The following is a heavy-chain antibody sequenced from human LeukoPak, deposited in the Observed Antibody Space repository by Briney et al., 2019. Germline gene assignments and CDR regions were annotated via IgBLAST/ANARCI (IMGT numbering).Heavy chain of an antibody. D-gene: IGHD1-1*01. CDR1: GFTFSSYA. Sequence: GGSLRLSCAASGFTFSSYAMHWVRQAPGKGLEWVAVIWYDGSNKYYADSVKGRFTISRDNAKNSLYLQMNSLRAEDTAVYYCARGSRGTKFVWGQGTLVTVSS. CDR3: ARGSRGTKFV. CDR2: IWYDGSNK. V-gene: IGHV3-33*08. J-gene: IGHJ4*02.